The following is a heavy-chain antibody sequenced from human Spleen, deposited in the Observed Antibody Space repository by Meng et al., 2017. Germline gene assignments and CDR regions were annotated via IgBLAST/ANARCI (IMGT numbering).Heavy chain of an antibody. J-gene: IGHJ5*02. CDR3: ARAYYDFWSGYYVPGWFDP. D-gene: IGHD3-3*01. Sequence: ASVKVSCKASGYTFTSYGISWVRQAPGQGLEWMGWISAYNGNTNYAQKLQGRVTMTTDTSTSTAYMELRSLRSDDTAVYYCARAYYDFWSGYYVPGWFDPWGRGTLVTVSS. CDR1: GYTFTSYG. CDR2: ISAYNGNT. V-gene: IGHV1-18*01.